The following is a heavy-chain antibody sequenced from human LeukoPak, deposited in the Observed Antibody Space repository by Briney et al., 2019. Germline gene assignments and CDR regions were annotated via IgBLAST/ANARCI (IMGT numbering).Heavy chain of an antibody. CDR1: GGSIFSGDYY. J-gene: IGHJ5*02. CDR2: IYYNGIT. V-gene: IGHV4-30-4*01. CDR3: ARGDYNDGAGYLDH. D-gene: IGHD3-22*01. Sequence: SQTLSLTCTVSGGSIFSGDYYWNWIRQPPGKGLEWIGYIYYNGITYYNPSLESRVTISVDTSKNQFSLKLSSVPAADTAVYYCARGDYNDGAGYLDHWGQGTLVPVSS.